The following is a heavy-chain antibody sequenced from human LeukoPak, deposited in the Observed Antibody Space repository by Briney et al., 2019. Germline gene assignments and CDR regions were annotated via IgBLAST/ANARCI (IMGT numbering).Heavy chain of an antibody. CDR1: GFTFDDYA. J-gene: IGHJ3*02. D-gene: IGHD1-26*01. CDR2: ISWKSGSI. CDR3: AKDIGKGRRDAFDI. V-gene: IGHV3-9*03. Sequence: GRSLRLSCAASGFTFDDYAMHWVRQAPGKGLEWVSGISWKSGSIGYADSVKGRFTISRDNAKNSLYLQMNSLRAEDMALYYCAKDIGKGRRDAFDIWGQGTMVTVSS.